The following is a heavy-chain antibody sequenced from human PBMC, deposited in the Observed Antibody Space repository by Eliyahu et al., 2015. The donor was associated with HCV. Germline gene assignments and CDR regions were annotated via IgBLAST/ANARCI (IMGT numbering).Heavy chain of an antibody. CDR2: IIPLLGIV. Sequence: QVQLVQSGAEVKKPGSSVKVACKASGGTFSNYGISWVRQAPGQGLEWMGRIIPLLGIVNYAQKVQARVTITADESTNTAYMELGSLTSEDTAVYYCAAPRRSGPDIVIVDSTIPYALDVWGQGTTVTVSS. J-gene: IGHJ6*02. V-gene: IGHV1-69*09. CDR3: AAPRRSGPDIVIVDSTIPYALDV. CDR1: GGTFSNYG. D-gene: IGHD2/OR15-2a*01.